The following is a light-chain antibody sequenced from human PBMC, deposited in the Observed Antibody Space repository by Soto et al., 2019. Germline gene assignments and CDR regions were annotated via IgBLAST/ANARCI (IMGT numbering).Light chain of an antibody. CDR2: DVS. CDR3: SSYGSSSTYV. J-gene: IGLJ1*01. Sequence: QSVLTQPASVSGSPGQSITISCTGTSSDVGGYNHVSWYQQHPGKAPKLMIYDVSNRPSGVSNRFSGSKSGNTASLTISGLQAEDEADYYCSSYGSSSTYVFGTGTKVTVL. V-gene: IGLV2-14*03. CDR1: SSDVGGYNH.